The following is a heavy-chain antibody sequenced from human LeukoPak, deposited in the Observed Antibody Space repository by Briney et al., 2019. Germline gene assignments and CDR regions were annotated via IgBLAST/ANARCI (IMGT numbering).Heavy chain of an antibody. CDR1: GFTFDDYA. J-gene: IGHJ4*02. D-gene: IGHD3-10*01. CDR2: ISWNSGSI. Sequence: PCRSLRLSCAASGFTFDDYAMHWVRQAPGKSLEWVSGISWNSGSIGYADTVKGRFTISRDNAKNSLYLQMNSLRAEDTALYYCAKGLVRGPSGPFDYWGQGTLVTVSS. CDR3: AKGLVRGPSGPFDY. V-gene: IGHV3-9*01.